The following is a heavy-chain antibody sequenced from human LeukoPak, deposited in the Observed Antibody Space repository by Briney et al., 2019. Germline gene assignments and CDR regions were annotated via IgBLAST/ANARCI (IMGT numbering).Heavy chain of an antibody. V-gene: IGHV1-2*02. CDR2: INPNSGGT. CDR1: GYTVTGYY. CDR3: AREIAVAAFDY. Sequence: ASLKVSCKASGYTVTGYYMHWVRQAPGQGLEWMGWINPNSGGTNYAQKFQGRVTMTRDTSISTAYMELSRLRSDDTAVYYCAREIAVAAFDYWGQGTLVTVSS. J-gene: IGHJ4*02. D-gene: IGHD6-19*01.